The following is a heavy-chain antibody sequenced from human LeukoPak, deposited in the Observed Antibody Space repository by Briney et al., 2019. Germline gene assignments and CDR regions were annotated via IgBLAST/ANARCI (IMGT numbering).Heavy chain of an antibody. CDR3: ARGDRVDDTTIITNHFDY. CDR1: GYSFSTYW. CDR2: IYPDDSDT. V-gene: IGHV5-51*01. Sequence: GESLKISCKGSGYSFSTYWIAWVRQMPGKGLEWMGIIYPDDSDTRYSPSFQGQVTISADKSISIAYLQWGSLKASDTAMYYCARGDRVDDTTIITNHFDYWGQGTLVTVSS. D-gene: IGHD5/OR15-5a*01. J-gene: IGHJ4*02.